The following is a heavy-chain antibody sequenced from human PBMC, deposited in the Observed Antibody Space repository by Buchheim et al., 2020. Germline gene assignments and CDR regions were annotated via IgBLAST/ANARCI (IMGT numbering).Heavy chain of an antibody. CDR2: ISGSGATT. Sequence: EVQLVDSGGGLVQPGESLRLSCAASGFRFSGYAMSWVRQAPGKGLEWVSSISGSGATTFNADSVKGRFTISRGNSKNMLYLQMNSLRAEDTAVYFCAKGSRGYTNYYFDYWGQGTL. V-gene: IGHV3-23*04. CDR3: AKGSRGYTNYYFDY. J-gene: IGHJ4*02. CDR1: GFRFSGYA. D-gene: IGHD4-11*01.